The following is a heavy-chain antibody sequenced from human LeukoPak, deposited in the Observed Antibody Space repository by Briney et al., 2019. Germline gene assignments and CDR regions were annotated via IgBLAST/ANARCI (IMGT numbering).Heavy chain of an antibody. CDR3: ARDNVITGIWETHFYMDV. J-gene: IGHJ6*03. CDR1: GGSISSGGYY. CDR2: IYHSGST. V-gene: IGHV4-30-2*01. Sequence: PSETLSLTCTVSGGSISSGGYYWSWIRQPPGKGLEWIGYIYHSGSTYYNPSLKSRVTISVDRSKNQFSLKLSSVTAADTAVYYCARDNVITGIWETHFYMDVWGKGTTVTVSS. D-gene: IGHD1-20*01.